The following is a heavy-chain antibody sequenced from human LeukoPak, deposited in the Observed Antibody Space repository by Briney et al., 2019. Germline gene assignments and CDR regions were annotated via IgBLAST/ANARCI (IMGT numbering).Heavy chain of an antibody. V-gene: IGHV4-39*01. CDR2: IYYSGST. Sequence: SETLSLTCTVSGGSISSSSYYWGWIRQPPGKGLEWIGSIYYSGSTYYNPSLKSRVTISVDTSKNQFSLKLSSVTAADTAVYYCARQGKPRAGAFDIWGQGTMVTVSS. CDR1: GGSISSSSYY. D-gene: IGHD6-19*01. CDR3: ARQGKPRAGAFDI. J-gene: IGHJ3*02.